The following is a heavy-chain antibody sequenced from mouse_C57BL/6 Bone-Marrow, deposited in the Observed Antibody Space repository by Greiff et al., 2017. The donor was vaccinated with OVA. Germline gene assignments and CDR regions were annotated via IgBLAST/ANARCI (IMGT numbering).Heavy chain of an antibody. Sequence: VQLQQSGPELVKPGASVKLPCKASGYTFTDYNMDWVKQSHGKSLEWIGDINPNNGGTIYTQKFKGKATLTVDKSSSTAYMELRSLTSEDTAVYYWARGGYFDVWGKGTTVTVSS. CDR3: ARGGYFDV. J-gene: IGHJ1*03. V-gene: IGHV1-18*01. CDR1: GYTFTDYN. CDR2: INPNNGGT.